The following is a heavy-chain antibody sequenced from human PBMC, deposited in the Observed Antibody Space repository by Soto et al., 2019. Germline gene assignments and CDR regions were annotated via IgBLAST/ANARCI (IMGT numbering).Heavy chain of an antibody. D-gene: IGHD3-16*01. Sequence: QLQLQESGSGLVKPSQTLSLTCAVSGGSINTATHSWSWIRQPPGKGLEWIGYIYHSGSTYYNPSVKSSVTIAIDKSNNQFSLRLSSVTAADTAVYYCARGGGVTPTGADYWGQGILVTVSS. CDR1: GGSINTATHS. V-gene: IGHV4-30-2*01. CDR2: IYHSGST. J-gene: IGHJ4*02. CDR3: ARGGGVTPTGADY.